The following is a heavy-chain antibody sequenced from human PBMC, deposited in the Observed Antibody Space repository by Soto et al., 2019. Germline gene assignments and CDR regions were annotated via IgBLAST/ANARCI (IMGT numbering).Heavy chain of an antibody. D-gene: IGHD5-18*01. CDR2: ISGSGCST. Sequence: GGSLRLSCAASGFTFSSYAMSWVRQAPGKGLEWVSAISGSGCSTYYADSVEGRFTISRDNSKNTLYLQMNSLRAEDTAVYYCAKDQVYSYGYYFDYWGQGTLVTVSS. CDR3: AKDQVYSYGYYFDY. V-gene: IGHV3-23*01. CDR1: GFTFSSYA. J-gene: IGHJ4*02.